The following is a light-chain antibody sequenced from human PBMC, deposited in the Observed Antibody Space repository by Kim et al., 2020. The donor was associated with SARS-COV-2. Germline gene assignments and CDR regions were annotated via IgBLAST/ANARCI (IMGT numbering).Light chain of an antibody. V-gene: IGKV3-20*01. J-gene: IGKJ1*01. CDR1: QSVSDTY. CDR2: GAS. CDR3: QQLDNSVWT. Sequence: EIVFTQSPGTLSLFPGERATLSCRASQSVSDTYLAWYQQRPGQAPRLLIYGASSRATGIPDRFSGRGSGTDFTLTISRLEPEDFAVYYCQQLDNSVWTFGQGTKVDIK.